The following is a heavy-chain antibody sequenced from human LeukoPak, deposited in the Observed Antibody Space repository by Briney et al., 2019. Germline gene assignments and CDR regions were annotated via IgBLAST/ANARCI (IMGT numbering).Heavy chain of an antibody. Sequence: LTGGSLRLSCAASGFIFSRYGMSWVRQAPGKGLEWVSAISGSGGTTYYADSVKGRFTISRDNAKNSLYLQMNSLRAEDTAVYYCAELGITMIGGVWGKGTTVTISS. CDR3: AELGITMIGGV. D-gene: IGHD3-10*02. CDR1: GFIFSRYG. J-gene: IGHJ6*04. CDR2: ISGSGGTT. V-gene: IGHV3-23*01.